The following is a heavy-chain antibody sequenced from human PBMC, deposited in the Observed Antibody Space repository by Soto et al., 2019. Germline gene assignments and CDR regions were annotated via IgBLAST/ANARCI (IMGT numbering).Heavy chain of an antibody. D-gene: IGHD3-10*01. Sequence: GGSLRLSCAASGFPFSSTDMTWVRQAPGKGLEWVSTIDGSGGTTYYADSVKGRFTISRDNSINTVFLQMNSLRADDTALYFCAKNSGWFNTWGQGIQVTVSS. J-gene: IGHJ5*02. CDR1: GFPFSSTD. CDR2: IDGSGGTT. CDR3: AKNSGWFNT. V-gene: IGHV3-23*01.